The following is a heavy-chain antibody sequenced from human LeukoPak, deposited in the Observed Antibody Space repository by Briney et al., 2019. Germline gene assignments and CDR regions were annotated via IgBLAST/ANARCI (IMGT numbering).Heavy chain of an antibody. V-gene: IGHV1-3*03. CDR3: ARDSNYYDSSGSYLPSFDY. Sequence: GASVKVSCKASGYTFTNYALHWVRQAPGQRLEWMGWINAGNGNRKYSQELQGRVTITRDTSASTVYMELSSLRSEDMAVYYCARDSNYYDSSGSYLPSFDYWGQGTLVTVSS. D-gene: IGHD3-22*01. CDR1: GYTFTNYA. J-gene: IGHJ4*02. CDR2: INAGNGNR.